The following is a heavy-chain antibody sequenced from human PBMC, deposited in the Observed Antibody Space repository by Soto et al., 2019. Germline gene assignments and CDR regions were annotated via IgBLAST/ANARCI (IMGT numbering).Heavy chain of an antibody. CDR3: ARCLGASHSYYNGMDV. V-gene: IGHV3-66*01. J-gene: IGHJ6*02. CDR1: GFTVSSNY. CDR2: IYSGGST. D-gene: IGHD3-10*01. Sequence: GGSLRLSCAASGFTVSSNYMSWVRQAPGKGLEWVSVIYSGGSTYYADSVKGRFTISRDNSKNTLYLQMNSLRAEDTAVYYCARCLGASHSYYNGMDVWGQGTTVTVSS.